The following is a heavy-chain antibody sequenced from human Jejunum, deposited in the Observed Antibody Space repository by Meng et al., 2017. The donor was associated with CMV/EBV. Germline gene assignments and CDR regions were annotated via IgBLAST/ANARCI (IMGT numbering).Heavy chain of an antibody. CDR1: ALSFSSNY. Sequence: SWAASALSFSSNYMTWDRQATGKGLDWVSVIYPGGNTNYADSLKGRFTISRDNSKSTLYLQMNNLTAEDTAMYYCARLYGGGAFDIWGQGTMVTVSS. J-gene: IGHJ3*02. D-gene: IGHD4-23*01. V-gene: IGHV3-53*01. CDR3: ARLYGGGAFDI. CDR2: IYPGGNT.